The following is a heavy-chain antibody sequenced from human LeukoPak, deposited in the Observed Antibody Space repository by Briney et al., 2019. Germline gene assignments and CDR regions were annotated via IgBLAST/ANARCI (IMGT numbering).Heavy chain of an antibody. V-gene: IGHV1-46*01. CDR2: IDPSGPSV. Sequence: GASVKVSCKASGYSFTNYKIHWLRQAPGQGLQWMGIIDPSGPSVTYAQIFQGRLTVTRDTSTSTVYMQLSSLRSEDTAMYYCATFYDSSGYYRGYWGQGTLVTVSS. J-gene: IGHJ4*02. CDR3: ATFYDSSGYYRGY. CDR1: GYSFTNYK. D-gene: IGHD3-22*01.